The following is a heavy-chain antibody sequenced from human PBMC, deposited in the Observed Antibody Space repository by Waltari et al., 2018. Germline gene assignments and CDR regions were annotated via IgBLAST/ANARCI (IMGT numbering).Heavy chain of an antibody. J-gene: IGHJ4*02. V-gene: IGHV3-48*03. CDR2: ISSSSSTI. CDR3: ATGGNGYAYYFQY. D-gene: IGHD3-16*01. CDR1: GFNFSAYE. Sequence: EVHLVESGGGLIQPGGSVRLSCAASGFNFSAYEMNWVRQAPGKGLEWVSYISSSSSTIYYSDSVKGRFTVSRDNAKNSLYLQMNSLRGEDTGVYYCATGGNGYAYYFQYWGQGTLLTVSS.